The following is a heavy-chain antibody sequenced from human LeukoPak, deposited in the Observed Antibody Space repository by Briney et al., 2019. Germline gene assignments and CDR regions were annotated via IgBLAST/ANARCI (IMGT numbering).Heavy chain of an antibody. V-gene: IGHV4-61*02. CDR2: IYISGST. Sequence: SETLSLTCTVSGDSISSGSYYWSWIRQPAGKGLEWIGRIYISGSTDYNPSLKSRVTISVDTSKNQFFLKLSSVTAADTAVYYCARELSITMVRGVKDWGQGTLVTVSS. CDR1: GDSISSGSYY. D-gene: IGHD3-10*01. CDR3: ARELSITMVRGVKD. J-gene: IGHJ4*02.